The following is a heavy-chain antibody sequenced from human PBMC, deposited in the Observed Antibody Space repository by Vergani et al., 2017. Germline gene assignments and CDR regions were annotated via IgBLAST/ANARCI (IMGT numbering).Heavy chain of an antibody. V-gene: IGHV4-34*01. Sequence: QVQLQESGPGLVKPSETLSLTCTVYGGSFSGYYWSWIRQPPGKGLEWIGEINHSGSTNYNPSLKSRVTISVDTSKNQFSLKLSSVTAADTAVYYCARSAYGDYYYYYMDVWGKGTTVTVSS. CDR2: INHSGST. CDR1: GGSFSGYY. D-gene: IGHD4-17*01. J-gene: IGHJ6*03. CDR3: ARSAYGDYYYYYMDV.